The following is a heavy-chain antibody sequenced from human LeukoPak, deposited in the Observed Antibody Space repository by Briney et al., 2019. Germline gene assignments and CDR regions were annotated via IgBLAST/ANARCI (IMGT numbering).Heavy chain of an antibody. CDR2: IRGNGGST. D-gene: IGHD4-23*01. J-gene: IGHJ4*02. CDR1: GFSFSNYA. CDR3: ARGPGKGGNSHFDY. Sequence: GGSLRLSCAASGFSFSNYAMNWVRQAPGKGLEWVSSIRGNGGSTYYAASVKGRFIISRDNSKNTLYLQMNGLRAEDTAVYYCARGPGKGGNSHFDYWGQGTLVTVSS. V-gene: IGHV3-23*01.